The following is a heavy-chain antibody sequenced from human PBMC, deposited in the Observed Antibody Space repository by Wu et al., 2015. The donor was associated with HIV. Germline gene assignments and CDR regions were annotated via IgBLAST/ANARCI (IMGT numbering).Heavy chain of an antibody. V-gene: IGHV1-69*12. Sequence: QVQLVQSGAEVKKPGSSVKVSCKTSGGTLTDYAINWVRQAPGQGLEWMGGIFPMSGTVNHAQKFQDRVTITADESTTTVYLELSSLKSEDTAVYFCARESYGGGGLGVNWGQGTLVIVSS. CDR1: GGTLTDYA. D-gene: IGHD3-16*01. CDR2: IFPMSGTV. CDR3: ARESYGGGGLGVN. J-gene: IGHJ4*01.